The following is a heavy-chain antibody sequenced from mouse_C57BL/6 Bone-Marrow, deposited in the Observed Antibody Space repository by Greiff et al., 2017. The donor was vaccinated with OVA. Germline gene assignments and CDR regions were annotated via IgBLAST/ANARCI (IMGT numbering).Heavy chain of an antibody. J-gene: IGHJ4*01. CDR1: GYAFSSSW. D-gene: IGHD1-1*01. Sequence: QVQLQQSGPELVKPGASVKISCKASGYAFSSSWMNWVKQRPGKGLEWIGRIYPGDGDTNYNGKFKGKATLTADKSSSTAYMQISSLTSEDSAVFFCARFNGSSPYYAMDYWGQGTSVTVSS. CDR3: ARFNGSSPYYAMDY. CDR2: IYPGDGDT. V-gene: IGHV1-82*01.